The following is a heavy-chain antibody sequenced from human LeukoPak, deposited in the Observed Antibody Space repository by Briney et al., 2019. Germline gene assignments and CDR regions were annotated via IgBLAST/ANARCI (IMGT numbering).Heavy chain of an antibody. CDR2: TYYSGST. Sequence: PSETLSLTCTVSGGSISSYYWSWIRQPPGKGLEWIGYTYYSGSTNYNPSLKSRVTISVDTSKNQFSLKLSSVTAADTAVYYCAREASSSWYNWFDPWGQGTLVTVFS. D-gene: IGHD6-13*01. CDR3: AREASSSWYNWFDP. J-gene: IGHJ5*02. CDR1: GGSISSYY. V-gene: IGHV4-59*01.